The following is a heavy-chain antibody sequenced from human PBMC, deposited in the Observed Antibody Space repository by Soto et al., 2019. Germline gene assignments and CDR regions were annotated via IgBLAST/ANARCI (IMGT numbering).Heavy chain of an antibody. CDR1: LFTFSRYE. V-gene: IGHV3-48*03. J-gene: IGHJ5*02. CDR3: ARTRWSDP. Sequence: SLKIYCVAPLFTFSRYEMNWVRQAPGKGLEWVSYISSRGTTIYYADSVKGRFAISRDNAKNSLYLQMNSLRAEDTAVYYCARTRWSDPWGQGTLVTDSS. CDR2: ISSRGTTI.